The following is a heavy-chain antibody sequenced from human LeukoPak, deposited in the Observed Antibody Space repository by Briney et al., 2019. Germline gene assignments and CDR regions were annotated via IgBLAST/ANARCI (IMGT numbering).Heavy chain of an antibody. J-gene: IGHJ3*02. CDR2: INPSGGST. CDR3: ARIKSYYYDTSDKDAFDI. V-gene: IGHV1-46*01. D-gene: IGHD3-22*01. CDR1: GYTFTSYY. Sequence: ASVKVSCKASGYTFTSYYMHWVRQAPGQGLEWMGIINPSGGSTSYAQKFQGRVTMTRDRSTSTVYMELSSLRSEDTAVYYCARIKSYYYDTSDKDAFDIWGQGTMVTVSS.